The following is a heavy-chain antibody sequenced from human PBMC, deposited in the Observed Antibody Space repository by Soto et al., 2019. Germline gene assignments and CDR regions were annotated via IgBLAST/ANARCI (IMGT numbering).Heavy chain of an antibody. J-gene: IGHJ5*02. V-gene: IGHV3-7*01. CDR2: IKPDGSDK. CDR3: ARGTRVGWNTNWFDP. CDR1: EFIFNNYW. Sequence: EVQLVESGGGLVQPGESLRLSCAASEFIFNNYWMAWVRQAPEKGLEWVASIKPDGSDKYYLDSVKGRFTISRDNAKNSVYLQMDGLRADDTAVYFCARGTRVGWNTNWFDPWDQGTLITVSS. D-gene: IGHD1-1*01.